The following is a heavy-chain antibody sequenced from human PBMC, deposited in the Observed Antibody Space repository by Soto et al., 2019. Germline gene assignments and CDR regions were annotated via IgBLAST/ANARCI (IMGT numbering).Heavy chain of an antibody. CDR2: ISGSGGST. CDR3: AKKNLGHSSSWTPRDYSWYFDL. CDR1: GFTFSSYA. D-gene: IGHD6-13*01. Sequence: GGSLRLSCAASGFTFSSYAMSWVRQAPGKGLEWVSAISGSGGSTYYADSVKGRFTISRDNSKNTLYLQMNSLRAEDTAVYYCAKKNLGHSSSWTPRDYSWYFDLWGRGTLVTVSS. V-gene: IGHV3-23*01. J-gene: IGHJ2*01.